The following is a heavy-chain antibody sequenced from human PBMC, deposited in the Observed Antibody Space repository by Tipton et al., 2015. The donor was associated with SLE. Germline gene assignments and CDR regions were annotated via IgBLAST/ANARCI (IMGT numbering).Heavy chain of an antibody. V-gene: IGHV4-59*01. CDR2: IYYSGST. CDR3: ARDVNSSGWYDY. J-gene: IGHJ4*02. CDR1: GGSISSYY. D-gene: IGHD6-19*01. Sequence: TLSLTCTVSGGSISSYYWSWIRQPPGKGLEWIGYIYYSGSTNYNPSLKSRVTISVDTSKNQFSLKLSSGTAADTAVYYCARDVNSSGWYDYWGQGTLVTVSS.